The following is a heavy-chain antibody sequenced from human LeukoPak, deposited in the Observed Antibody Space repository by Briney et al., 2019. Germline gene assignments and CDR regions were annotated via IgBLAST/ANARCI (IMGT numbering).Heavy chain of an antibody. D-gene: IGHD2-2*01. Sequence: SQTLSLTCTVSGGSISSGGYYWSWIRQPPGKGLEWIGYIYDRGSTYYNPSLKSRVTISVDRSKNQFSLKLSSVTAADTAVYYCARDSCSSTNCYRSIDYWGQGTLVTVSS. CDR1: GGSISSGGYY. V-gene: IGHV4-30-2*01. CDR2: IYDRGST. J-gene: IGHJ4*02. CDR3: ARDSCSSTNCYRSIDY.